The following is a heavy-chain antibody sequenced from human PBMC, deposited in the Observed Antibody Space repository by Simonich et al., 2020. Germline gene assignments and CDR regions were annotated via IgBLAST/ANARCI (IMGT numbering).Heavy chain of an antibody. Sequence: QVQLQQWGAGLLKPSETLSLTCAVYGGSFSGYYWSWIRQPPGKGLEWIGEINHSGSTNYNPSLKSRVNISVDTAKNQFSLKLSSVTAADTAVYYCARRGYYNFWSGYEYFQHWGQGTLVTVSS. CDR1: GGSFSGYY. D-gene: IGHD3-3*01. CDR3: ARRGYYNFWSGYEYFQH. CDR2: INHSGST. J-gene: IGHJ1*01. V-gene: IGHV4-34*01.